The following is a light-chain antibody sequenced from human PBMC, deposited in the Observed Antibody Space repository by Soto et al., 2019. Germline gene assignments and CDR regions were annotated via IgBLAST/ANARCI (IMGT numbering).Light chain of an antibody. V-gene: IGKV3-11*01. CDR2: DAS. CDR3: KQRSSWPRT. J-gene: IGKJ1*01. CDR1: QSVSSY. Sequence: EIVLTQSTATLPLSPGERATLSCRAIQSVSSYLAWYQQKPGQFPRLVVYDASNRATGIPGRFSGSGSGTDFTLTISSLEPEDSGVYYCKQRSSWPRTFGQGTKVEIK.